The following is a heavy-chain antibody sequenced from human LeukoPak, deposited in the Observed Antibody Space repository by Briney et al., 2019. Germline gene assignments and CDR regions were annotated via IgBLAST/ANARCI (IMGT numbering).Heavy chain of an antibody. Sequence: PGGSLRLSCAASGFTFSSYAMHWVRQAPGKGLEGVAVISYDGSNKYYADSVKGRFTISRDNSKNTLYLQMNSLRAEDTAVYYCARDSAVAGTFYYYYYMDVWGKGTTVTVSS. CDR2: ISYDGSNK. CDR1: GFTFSSYA. CDR3: ARDSAVAGTFYYYYYMDV. J-gene: IGHJ6*03. V-gene: IGHV3-30*04. D-gene: IGHD6-19*01.